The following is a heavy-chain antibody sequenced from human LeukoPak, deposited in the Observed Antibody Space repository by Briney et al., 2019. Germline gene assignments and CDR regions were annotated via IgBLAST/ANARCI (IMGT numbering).Heavy chain of an antibody. CDR2: ISSTSSYI. V-gene: IGHV3-21*01. Sequence: PGGSLRLSCAASGFTFSSSSMNWVRQAPGKGLEWVSSISSTSSYIYSADSVKGRFTISRDNAKNSLYLQMNSLRAEDTAVYYCVRDYRGFDYWGQGTLVTVSS. J-gene: IGHJ4*02. D-gene: IGHD1-26*01. CDR1: GFTFSSSS. CDR3: VRDYRGFDY.